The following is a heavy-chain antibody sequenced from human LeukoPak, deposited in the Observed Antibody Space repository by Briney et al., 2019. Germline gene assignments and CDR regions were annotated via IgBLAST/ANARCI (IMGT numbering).Heavy chain of an antibody. CDR3: AADLPYSNYGPLGY. V-gene: IGHV1-58*01. Sequence: SVKVSCKASGFTFTNSAVQWVRQARGQRLEWIGWIVVGSGNTNYAQKFQERVTITRDMSTSTAYMELSSLRSEDTALYYCAADLPYSNYGPLGYWGQGTLVTVSS. D-gene: IGHD4-11*01. J-gene: IGHJ4*02. CDR2: IVVGSGNT. CDR1: GFTFTNSA.